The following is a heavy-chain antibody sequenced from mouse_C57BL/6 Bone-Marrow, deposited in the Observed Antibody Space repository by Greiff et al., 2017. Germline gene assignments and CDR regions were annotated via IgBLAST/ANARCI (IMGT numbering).Heavy chain of an antibody. CDR3: AREEDYAMDY. CDR1: GYAFSSSW. V-gene: IGHV1-82*01. J-gene: IGHJ4*01. Sequence: VQLQQSGPELVKPGASVKIPCKASGYAFSSSWMNWVKQRPGKGLEWIGRIYPGDGDTNYNGKFKGKATLTADKSSSTAYMQLSSLTSEDSAVYFCAREEDYAMDYWGQGTSVTVSS. CDR2: IYPGDGDT.